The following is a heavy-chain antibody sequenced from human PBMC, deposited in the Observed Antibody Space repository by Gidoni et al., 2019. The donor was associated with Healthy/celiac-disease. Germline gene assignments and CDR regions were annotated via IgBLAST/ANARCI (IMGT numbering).Heavy chain of an antibody. CDR1: GFTVSSNY. D-gene: IGHD6-13*01. V-gene: IGHV3-66*01. CDR3: ARDLAGWTDAFDI. J-gene: IGHJ3*02. CDR2: IYSGGST. Sequence: EVQLVESGGGLVQPGGSLRLSCAASGFTVSSNYMSWVRQAPGKGLEGVSVIYSGGSTYYADSVKGRFTISRDNSKNTLYLQMNSLRAEDTAVYYCARDLAGWTDAFDIWGQGTMVTVSS.